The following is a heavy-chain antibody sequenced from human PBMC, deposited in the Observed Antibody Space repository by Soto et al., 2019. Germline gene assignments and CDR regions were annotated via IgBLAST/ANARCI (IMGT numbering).Heavy chain of an antibody. CDR1: GFTFSSYG. J-gene: IGHJ4*02. CDR3: AKDTTYYDFWSGLSLFDY. D-gene: IGHD3-3*01. CDR2: ISYDGSNK. Sequence: GGSLRLSCAASGFTFSSYGMHWVRQAPGKGLEWVAVISYDGSNKYYADSVKGRFTISRDNSKNTLYLQMNSLRAEDTAVYYCAKDTTYYDFWSGLSLFDYWGQGTLVTVSS. V-gene: IGHV3-30*18.